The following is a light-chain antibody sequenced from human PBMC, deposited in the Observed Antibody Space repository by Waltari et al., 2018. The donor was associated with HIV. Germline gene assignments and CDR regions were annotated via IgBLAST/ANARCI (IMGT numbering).Light chain of an antibody. J-gene: IGLJ1*01. CDR1: NSDVGSYNL. V-gene: IGLV2-23*03. CDR3: CSYAGSNTFV. CDR2: EGS. Sequence: QSALTQPASVSGSPGQSITISCTGTNSDVGSYNLVSWYKQHPGKAPKLRFYEGSKPPSRIFNRCSGAKSGNTASLTISGLQAEDEADHYCCSYAGSNTFVFGTGTKVTVL.